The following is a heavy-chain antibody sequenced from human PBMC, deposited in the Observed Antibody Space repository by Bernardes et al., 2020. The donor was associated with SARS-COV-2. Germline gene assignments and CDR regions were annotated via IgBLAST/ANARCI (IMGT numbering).Heavy chain of an antibody. D-gene: IGHD1-1*01. V-gene: IGHV3-74*01. CDR1: GGSISSSSYY. CDR3: STGGNGVTAPGMDV. CDR2: INPDGSSR. J-gene: IGHJ6*01. Sequence: ETLSLTCTVSGGSISSSSYYWGWIRQPPGKGLVWVSRINPDGSSRDYADSVKGRFSISRDNAKNTVYLQMNSLRVEDTAVYYCSTGGNGVTAPGMDVWGQGTTVTVSS.